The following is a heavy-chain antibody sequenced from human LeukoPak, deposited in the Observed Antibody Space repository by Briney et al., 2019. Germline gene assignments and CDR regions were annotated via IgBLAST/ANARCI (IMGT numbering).Heavy chain of an antibody. CDR3: ARGQVGYSSSPDAFDI. V-gene: IGHV4-59*12. J-gene: IGHJ3*02. CDR2: IFYSGST. D-gene: IGHD6-13*01. Sequence: PSETLSLTCTVSGGSISSYYWSWIRQPPGKGLEWIGYIFYSGSTNYNPSLKSRVTISVDTSKNQFSLKLSSVTAADTAVYYCARGQVGYSSSPDAFDIWGQGTMVTVSS. CDR1: GGSISSYY.